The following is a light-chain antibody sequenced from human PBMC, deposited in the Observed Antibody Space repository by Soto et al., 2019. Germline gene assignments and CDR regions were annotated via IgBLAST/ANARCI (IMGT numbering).Light chain of an antibody. CDR3: QQSYSTLMYT. V-gene: IGKV1-39*01. CDR1: QSISSY. Sequence: DLQMTQSPSSLSASVGDRVTITCRASQSISSYLNWYQQKPGKAPKLLIYAASNLQSGVPSRFSGSGSGTDFTLTISSLQPEDFATYYCQQSYSTLMYTFGQGTKLEIK. CDR2: AAS. J-gene: IGKJ2*01.